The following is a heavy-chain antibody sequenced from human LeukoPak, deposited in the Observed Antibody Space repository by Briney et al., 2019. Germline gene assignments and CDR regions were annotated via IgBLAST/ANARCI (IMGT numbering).Heavy chain of an antibody. CDR2: IYPGDSDT. CDR3: ARRFSYGHAEY. J-gene: IGHJ4*02. V-gene: IGHV5-51*01. Sequence: AESLKISCRVSGYSFTTYWIGWGRQMPGKGLEWMGIIYPGDSDTRYNPSFQGQVTISADKSISTAYLQWSSLKASDTAMYYCARRFSYGHAEYWGQGPLVSVSS. CDR1: GYSFTTYW. D-gene: IGHD5-18*01.